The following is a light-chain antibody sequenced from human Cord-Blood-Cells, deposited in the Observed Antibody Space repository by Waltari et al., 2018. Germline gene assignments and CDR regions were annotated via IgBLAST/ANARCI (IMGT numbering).Light chain of an antibody. V-gene: IGLV2-14*01. Sequence: QSALTQPASVSGSPGQSITISCTGTSSDVGGYNYVSWYQQHPGKAPKLMIYDVSNRPSGVSIRFSGSKAGNTASLTSSGLQAEDEADYYCSSYTSSSTLVFGTGTKVTVL. CDR3: SSYTSSSTLV. CDR2: DVS. CDR1: SSDVGGYNY. J-gene: IGLJ1*01.